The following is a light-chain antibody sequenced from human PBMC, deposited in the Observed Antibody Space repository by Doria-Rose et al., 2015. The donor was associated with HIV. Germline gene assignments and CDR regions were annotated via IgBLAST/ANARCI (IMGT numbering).Light chain of an antibody. J-gene: IGLJ1*01. Sequence: QPGLTQPPSVSGAPGQRVAISCTGSSSNIGAGFDVNWYQQFPGTAPKLLIHGNTNRPSGVPDRFSGSKSGTSASLAISGLRAEDEAGYYCQSYDSRLSVYVFGTGTKVTVL. CDR1: SSNIGAGFD. CDR2: GNT. V-gene: IGLV1-40*01. CDR3: QSYDSRLSVYV.